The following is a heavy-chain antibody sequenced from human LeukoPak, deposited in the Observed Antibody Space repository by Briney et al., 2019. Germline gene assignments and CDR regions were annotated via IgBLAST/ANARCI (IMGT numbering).Heavy chain of an antibody. D-gene: IGHD4-17*01. Sequence: GGSLRLSCVASGFTVSSYYVSWVRQAPGKGLEWVSVIYSGGSTYYADSVEGRFTVSRDNSKNTLYLQMNSLRAEDTAVYYCAKDLTTVTSQGDYWGQGTLVTVSS. V-gene: IGHV3-53*05. CDR2: IYSGGST. CDR3: AKDLTTVTSQGDY. CDR1: GFTVSSYY. J-gene: IGHJ4*02.